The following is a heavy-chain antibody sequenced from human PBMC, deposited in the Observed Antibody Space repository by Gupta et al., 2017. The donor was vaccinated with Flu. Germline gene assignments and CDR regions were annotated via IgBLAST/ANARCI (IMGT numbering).Heavy chain of an antibody. CDR2: ISGSGGST. Sequence: EVQLLESGGGLVQPGGSLRLSCSASGFTFSSYAMSWVRQAPGKGLEWVSAISGSGGSTYYADSVKGRFTISRDNSKNTRYLQMNSLRAEDTAVYYCAKVGYSSSQTDHDAFDIWGQGTMVTVSS. CDR1: GFTFSSYA. D-gene: IGHD6-13*01. CDR3: AKVGYSSSQTDHDAFDI. V-gene: IGHV3-23*01. J-gene: IGHJ3*02.